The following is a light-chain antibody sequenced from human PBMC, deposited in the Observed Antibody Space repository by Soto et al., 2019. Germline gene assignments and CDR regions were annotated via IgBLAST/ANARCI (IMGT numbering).Light chain of an antibody. V-gene: IGKV3-20*01. CDR1: QSVSSSY. J-gene: IGKJ3*01. CDR2: GAS. CDR3: QQYCSSPLFT. Sequence: EIVLTQSPGTLSLSPGERATLSCRASQSVSSSYLAWYQQKPGQAPRLLIYGASSRATGIPDRFSGSGSETYFTLTISRLEPEDFAVYYCQQYCSSPLFTFGPGTKVDIK.